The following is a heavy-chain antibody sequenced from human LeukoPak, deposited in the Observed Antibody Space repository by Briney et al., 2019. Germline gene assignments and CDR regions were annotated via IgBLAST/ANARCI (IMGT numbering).Heavy chain of an antibody. V-gene: IGHV3-74*01. D-gene: IGHD6-19*01. J-gene: IGHJ4*02. Sequence: GGSLRLSCAASGFTFSSYWMHWVRHAPGEGLVWVSRINSAGSSTTYADSVKGRFTISRDNAKNTLYLQMNSLRAEDTAVYYCARHSSEYSSGWYQDYWGQGTLVTVSS. CDR1: GFTFSSYW. CDR3: ARHSSEYSSGWYQDY. CDR2: INSAGSST.